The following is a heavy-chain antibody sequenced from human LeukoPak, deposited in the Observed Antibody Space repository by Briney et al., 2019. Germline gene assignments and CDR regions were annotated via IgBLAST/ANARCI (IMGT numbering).Heavy chain of an antibody. CDR2: ISGSGGST. Sequence: GGSLRLSCAASGFTFSSYAMSWVRQAPGKGLEWVSAISGSGGSTYYADSVKGRFTISRDNSKNTLYLQMNSLRAEDTAVYYCAKVFFRGYSVWHFDYWGQGTLVTVSS. D-gene: IGHD5-18*01. CDR3: AKVFFRGYSVWHFDY. J-gene: IGHJ4*02. V-gene: IGHV3-23*01. CDR1: GFTFSSYA.